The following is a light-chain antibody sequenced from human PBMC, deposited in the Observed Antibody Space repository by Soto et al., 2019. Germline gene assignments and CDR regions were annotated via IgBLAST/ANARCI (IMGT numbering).Light chain of an antibody. CDR2: DVT. V-gene: IGLV2-11*01. J-gene: IGLJ1*01. CDR1: NSDVGGYNY. CDR3: CSFAGNFLYV. Sequence: QSALTQPRSVSGSPGQSVTISCTGSNSDVGGYNYVSWYQQHPGKAPKLMIYDVTKRPSGVPDRFSGSKSGNTASLTISGLQAADEADYHCCSFAGNFLYVFGTGT.